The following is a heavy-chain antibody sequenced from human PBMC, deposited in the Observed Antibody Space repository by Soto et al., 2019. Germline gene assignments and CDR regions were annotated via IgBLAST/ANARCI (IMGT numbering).Heavy chain of an antibody. J-gene: IGHJ4*02. V-gene: IGHV4-59*08. Sequence: SETLSLTCTVSGGSISSYYWSWIRQPPGKGLEWIGYIYYSGSTNYNPSLKSRVTISVDTSKNQFSLKLSSVTAADTAVYYCAAVVYCSSASCYGVIDSWGQGTLVTVS. CDR2: IYYSGST. CDR3: AAVVYCSSASCYGVIDS. CDR1: GGSISSYY. D-gene: IGHD2-2*01.